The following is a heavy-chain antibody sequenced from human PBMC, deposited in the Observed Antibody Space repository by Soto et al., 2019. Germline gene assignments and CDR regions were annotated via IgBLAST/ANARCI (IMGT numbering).Heavy chain of an antibody. D-gene: IGHD3-9*01. Sequence: EVQLLESGGGLVQPGGSLRLSCAVSGFTFSNYAMSWVRQAPGKGLEWVSSISGGGGGTYYADSVKGRFTISRDNSKNTLYLQMNSLRAEDTAVYYCAKGSHYDILTAYHGFAYWGQGTLVTVSS. CDR2: ISGGGGGT. CDR3: AKGSHYDILTAYHGFAY. J-gene: IGHJ4*02. V-gene: IGHV3-23*01. CDR1: GFTFSNYA.